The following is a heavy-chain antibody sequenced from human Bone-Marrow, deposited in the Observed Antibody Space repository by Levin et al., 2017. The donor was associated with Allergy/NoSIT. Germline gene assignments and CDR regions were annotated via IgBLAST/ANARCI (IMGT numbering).Heavy chain of an antibody. V-gene: IGHV3-48*03. Sequence: GESLKISCAASGLTFSNYEMNWVRQAPGKGLEWVSYISGSGNTTHYADSVKGRFTISRDNGKNLLYLQMNSLRAEDTAVYYCARAAESLHDFWSGYYRDYYYYYYMDVWGKGTTVTVSS. CDR1: GLTFSNYE. CDR2: ISGSGNTT. J-gene: IGHJ6*03. D-gene: IGHD3-3*01. CDR3: ARAAESLHDFWSGYYRDYYYYYYMDV.